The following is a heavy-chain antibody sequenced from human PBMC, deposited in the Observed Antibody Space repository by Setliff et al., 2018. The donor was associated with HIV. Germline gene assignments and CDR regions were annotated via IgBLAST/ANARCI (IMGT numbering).Heavy chain of an antibody. CDR1: GGTFSSYA. J-gene: IGHJ6*02. CDR2: IIPIFDAT. CDR3: ARGSGGYCSGGSCYFGFGLAL. V-gene: IGHV1-69*13. Sequence: GASVKVSCKASGGTFSSYAINWVRQAPGQGLEWVGHIIPIFDATHYAQKLQGRVTITADESTSTAYMELSSLGSEDTAVYYCARGSGGYCSGGSCYFGFGLALWGQGTTVTVSS. D-gene: IGHD2-15*01.